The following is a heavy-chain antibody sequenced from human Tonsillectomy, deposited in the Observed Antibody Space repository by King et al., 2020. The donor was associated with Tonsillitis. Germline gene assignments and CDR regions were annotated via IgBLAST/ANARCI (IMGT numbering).Heavy chain of an antibody. Sequence: LVESGGGVVQPGRSLRLSCAASGFTFSSYGIHWVRQAPGKGLDWVAFTSYDGSNKYYADSVKGRFTISRDNSKNTLYLQMNSLRAEDTAVYYCARDRRSIAAPGEGVQHWSQGTLVTVSS. CDR3: ARDRRSIAAPGEGVQH. V-gene: IGHV3-33*05. CDR1: GFTFSSYG. J-gene: IGHJ1*01. CDR2: TSYDGSNK. D-gene: IGHD6-13*01.